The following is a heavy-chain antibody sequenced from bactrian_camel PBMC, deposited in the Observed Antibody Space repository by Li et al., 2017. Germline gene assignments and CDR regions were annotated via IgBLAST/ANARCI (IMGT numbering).Heavy chain of an antibody. Sequence: VESGGGSVQAGESLRLSCTVSGFTFDVSDMGWFRQAPGNECELVSKIKSSSDGSTYYHDSVKGRFTISLDNAENTLYLQMNNLKPEDTAMYYCAADFFNLQLARHYSSWGRGTQVTVS. V-gene: IGHV3S66*01. J-gene: IGHJ4*01. CDR2: IKSSSDGST. D-gene: IGHD4*01. CDR3: AADFFNLQLARHYSS. CDR1: GFTFDVSD.